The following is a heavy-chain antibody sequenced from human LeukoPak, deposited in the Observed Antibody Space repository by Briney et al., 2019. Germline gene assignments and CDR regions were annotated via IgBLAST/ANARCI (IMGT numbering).Heavy chain of an antibody. J-gene: IGHJ4*02. CDR2: IIPIFGTA. V-gene: IGHV1-69*13. CDR1: GYTFTSYY. D-gene: IGHD1-26*01. Sequence: GASVKVSCKASGYTFTSYYMHWVRQAPGQGLEWMGGIIPIFGTANYAQKFQGRVTITADESTSTAYMELSSLRFEDTAVYYCAREGVGATKRGAFDYWGQGTLVTVSS. CDR3: AREGVGATKRGAFDY.